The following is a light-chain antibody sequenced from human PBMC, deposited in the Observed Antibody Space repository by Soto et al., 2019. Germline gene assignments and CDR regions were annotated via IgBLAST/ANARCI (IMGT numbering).Light chain of an antibody. CDR1: QSDSSN. Sequence: LFASVGERSTLSCRASQSDSSNLAWYQQKPGQAPRLLIYDTSYRATGIPARFSGSGSGTDFTLTISRLEPEAFAVYYCQQRSNWITFGQGTRLEIK. V-gene: IGKV3-11*01. CDR3: QQRSNWIT. CDR2: DTS. J-gene: IGKJ5*01.